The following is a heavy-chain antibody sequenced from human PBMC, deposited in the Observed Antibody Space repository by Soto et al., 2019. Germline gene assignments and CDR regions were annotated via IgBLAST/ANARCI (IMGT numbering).Heavy chain of an antibody. V-gene: IGHV3-30*18. J-gene: IGHJ3*02. CDR3: AKARAFDI. CDR2: ISYDGSNK. Sequence: PRLSCAASGFTFSSYGMHWVRQAPGKGLEWVAVISYDGSNKYYADSVKGRFTISRDNSKNTLYLQMNSLRAEDTAVYYCAKARAFDIWGQGTMVTVSS. CDR1: GFTFSSYG.